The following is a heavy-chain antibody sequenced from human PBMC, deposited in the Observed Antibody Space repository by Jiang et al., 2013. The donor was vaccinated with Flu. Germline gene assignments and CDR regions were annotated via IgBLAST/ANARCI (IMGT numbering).Heavy chain of an antibody. CDR3: ARALNILTGYYRYYFDY. V-gene: IGHV4-31*02. CDR2: IYYSGST. D-gene: IGHD3-9*01. Sequence: EWIGYIYYSGSTYYNPSLKSRVTISVDTSKNQFSLKLSSVTAADTAVYYCARALNILTGYYRYYFDYWGQGTLVTVSS. J-gene: IGHJ4*02.